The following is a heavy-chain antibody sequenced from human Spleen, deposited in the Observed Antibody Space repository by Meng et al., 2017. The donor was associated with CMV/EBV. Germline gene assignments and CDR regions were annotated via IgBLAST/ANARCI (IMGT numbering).Heavy chain of an antibody. J-gene: IGHJ4*02. Sequence: GESLKISCAASGFTFNSYGMHWVRQAPGKGLEWVAFIRYDGSTIHYVDSVKGRFTISRDNAKNSLYLQMNSLRAEDTAVYYCARAPGGGSYGWGQGTLVTVSS. D-gene: IGHD1-26*01. CDR1: GFTFNSYG. CDR2: IRYDGSTI. V-gene: IGHV3-30*02. CDR3: ARAPGGGSYG.